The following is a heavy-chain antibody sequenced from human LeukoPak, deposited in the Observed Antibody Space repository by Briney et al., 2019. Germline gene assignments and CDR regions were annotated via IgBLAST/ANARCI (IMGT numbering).Heavy chain of an antibody. D-gene: IGHD4-11*01. Sequence: PGGPLRLSCGASGFTFSSYSVNWVRQARGKGLEWVSSISSSSYIYYAASVKGRFTISRDNAKNSLYLQMNSLRAEDTAVYYCARDSAAVYRPYYMDVWGKGTTVTASS. CDR1: GFTFSSYS. CDR3: ARDSAAVYRPYYMDV. V-gene: IGHV3-21*01. J-gene: IGHJ6*03. CDR2: ISSSSYI.